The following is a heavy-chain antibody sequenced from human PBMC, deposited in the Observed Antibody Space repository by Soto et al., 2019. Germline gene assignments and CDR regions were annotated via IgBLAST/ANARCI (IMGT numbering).Heavy chain of an antibody. CDR2: IYSSGST. Sequence: SETLSLTCTVSGGSISSSTYYWGWIRQPPGKGLEWIGNIYSSGSTYYNPSLKSRVTISVDTSKNQFSLKLSSVTAADTAVYYCATNFALYYYYGMDVWGQGTTVT. V-gene: IGHV4-39*01. D-gene: IGHD3-3*02. CDR1: GGSISSSTYY. J-gene: IGHJ6*02. CDR3: ATNFALYYYYGMDV.